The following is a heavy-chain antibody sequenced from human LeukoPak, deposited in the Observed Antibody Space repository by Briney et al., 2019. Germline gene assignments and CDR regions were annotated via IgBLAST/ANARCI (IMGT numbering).Heavy chain of an antibody. V-gene: IGHV1-18*01. Sequence: ASVKLSCKPSGYTFTSSGISWGRQAPGHRLRGRGWFSAYIGNTNSAQKLQGRVTMTTDTSTSTAYMELRSLRSDDTGVYYCARGPYCSGGTCYSQYFDYWGQGTLVTVSS. CDR3: ARGPYCSGGTCYSQYFDY. CDR1: GYTFTSSG. D-gene: IGHD2-15*01. J-gene: IGHJ4*02. CDR2: FSAYIGNT.